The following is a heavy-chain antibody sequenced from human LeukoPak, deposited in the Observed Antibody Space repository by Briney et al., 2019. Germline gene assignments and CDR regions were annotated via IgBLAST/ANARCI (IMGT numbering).Heavy chain of an antibody. J-gene: IGHJ4*02. CDR1: GFTFNSYS. CDR3: ARKSASGNYPLDY. D-gene: IGHD3-10*01. Sequence: GRSLRLSCAASGFTFNSYSMTWVRQAPGKGLEWVSVIGADSATTFYADSVKGRFTISRDNAKNTVFLQMSSLRAEDTALYYCARKSASGNYPLDYWGQGTLATVSS. CDR2: IGADSATT. V-gene: IGHV3-23*01.